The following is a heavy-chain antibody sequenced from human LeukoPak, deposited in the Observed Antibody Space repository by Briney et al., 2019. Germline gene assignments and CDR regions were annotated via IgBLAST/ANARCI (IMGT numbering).Heavy chain of an antibody. J-gene: IGHJ5*02. Sequence: LETLSLTCAVYGGSFSGYYWSWIRQPPGKGLEWIGEINHSGSTNYNPSLKGRVTISVDTSKNQFSLKLSSVTAADTAVYYCARSSLLWFGELSWYNWFDPWGQGTLVTVSS. CDR2: INHSGST. CDR3: ARSSLLWFGELSWYNWFDP. V-gene: IGHV4-34*01. CDR1: GGSFSGYY. D-gene: IGHD3-10*01.